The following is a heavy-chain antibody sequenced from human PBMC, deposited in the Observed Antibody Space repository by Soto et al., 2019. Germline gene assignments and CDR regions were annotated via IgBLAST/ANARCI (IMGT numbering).Heavy chain of an antibody. V-gene: IGHV3-30*18. D-gene: IGHD6-13*01. CDR1: GLTFSSYG. CDR2: ISYDGSNK. Sequence: GGSLRLSCAASGLTFSSYGMHWVRQAPGKGLEWVAVISYDGSNKYYADSVKGRFTISRDNSKNTLYLQMNSLRAEDTAVYYCAKDSFSSSWFYYYYYGMDVWGQGTTVTVSS. CDR3: AKDSFSSSWFYYYYYGMDV. J-gene: IGHJ6*02.